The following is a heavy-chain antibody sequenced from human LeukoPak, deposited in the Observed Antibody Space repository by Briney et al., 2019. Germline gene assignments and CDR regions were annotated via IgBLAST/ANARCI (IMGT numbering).Heavy chain of an antibody. CDR2: IHPNSGGT. CDR1: GYTFTDYY. D-gene: IGHD2-15*01. CDR3: ARDLYCSGGSCYSGPSDY. Sequence: ASVKVSCKASGYTFTDYYMHWVRQAPGQGLEWMGWIHPNSGGTNYAQRFQGRVTITADKSTSTAYMELSSLRSEDTAVYYCARDLYCSGGSCYSGPSDYWGQGTLVTVSS. J-gene: IGHJ4*02. V-gene: IGHV1-2*02.